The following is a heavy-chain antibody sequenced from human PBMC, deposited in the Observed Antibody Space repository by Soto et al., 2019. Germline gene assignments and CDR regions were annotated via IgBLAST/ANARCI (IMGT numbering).Heavy chain of an antibody. CDR2: TYYRSKWYN. D-gene: IGHD6-19*01. V-gene: IGHV6-1*01. CDR3: ARERSSGGYGRYYYYGMDI. Sequence: PSQTLSLTCAISGDSVSSNSAAWNWIRPSPSRGLEWLGRTYYRSKWYNDYAVSVKSRITINPDTSKNQFSLQLNSVTPEDTAVYYCARERSSGGYGRYYYYGMDIWGQGTTVTVSS. CDR1: GDSVSSNSAA. J-gene: IGHJ6*02.